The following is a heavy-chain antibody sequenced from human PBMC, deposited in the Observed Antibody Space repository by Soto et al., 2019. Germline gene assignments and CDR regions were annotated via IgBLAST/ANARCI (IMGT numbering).Heavy chain of an antibody. V-gene: IGHV1-69*01. J-gene: IGHJ5*02. Sequence: QVQLVQSGAEVRKPGSSVRVSCKASGGTLSSYAINWVRQAPGQGLEWMGGILPIIGRANYAQKFQDRVTMTADESTSTDDMELSSLRSEDTAVYYWARGVGSGASCFLNGFDPWGQRTLVTGSS. CDR1: GGTLSSYA. D-gene: IGHD2-15*01. CDR3: ARGVGSGASCFLNGFDP. CDR2: ILPIIGRA.